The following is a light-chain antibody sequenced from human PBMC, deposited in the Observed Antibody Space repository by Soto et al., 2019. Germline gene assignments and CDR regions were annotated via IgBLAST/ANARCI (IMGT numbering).Light chain of an antibody. CDR3: SSYSSANTVI. CDR2: EVS. CDR1: SSDIGGYIY. V-gene: IGLV2-14*01. Sequence: QCALTQPASVCASPGQSITISCTGTSSDIGGYIYVSWYQHHPGKAPRLMIYEVSSRPSGVSNRFSGSKSGNTASLTISGLQAEDEAQYYCSSYSSANTVIFGGGTKLTVI. J-gene: IGLJ2*01.